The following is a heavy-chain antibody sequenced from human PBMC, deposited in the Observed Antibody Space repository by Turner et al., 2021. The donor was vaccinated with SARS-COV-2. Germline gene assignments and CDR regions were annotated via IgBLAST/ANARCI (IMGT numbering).Heavy chain of an antibody. Sequence: QLPLQESGPGLVKPSETLSLTCTVSGGSISSSSYYWGWIRQPPGKGLEWIGNIYYSGSAYYNPSLKSRVTISVDTSKNQFSLKLTSVTAAYTAVYYCARLMDTAMDYYGTDVWGQGTTVTVSS. CDR3: ARLMDTAMDYYGTDV. J-gene: IGHJ6*02. CDR1: GGSISSSSYY. V-gene: IGHV4-39*01. CDR2: IYYSGSA. D-gene: IGHD5-18*01.